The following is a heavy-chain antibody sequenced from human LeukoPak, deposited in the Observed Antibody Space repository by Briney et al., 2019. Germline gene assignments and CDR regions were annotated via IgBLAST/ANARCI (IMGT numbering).Heavy chain of an antibody. V-gene: IGHV3-7*01. CDR2: IKQDGSEK. CDR1: GFTISIYW. Sequence: QPGGSLRLSCAASGFTISIYWMTWVRQAPGKGLEWVTNIKQDGSEKYYVDSVKGRFTISRDNGKNSLYLQMNSLRAEDTAVYYCARSVRGGTFYMDVWGKGTTVTISS. CDR3: ARSVRGGTFYMDV. D-gene: IGHD3-10*01. J-gene: IGHJ6*03.